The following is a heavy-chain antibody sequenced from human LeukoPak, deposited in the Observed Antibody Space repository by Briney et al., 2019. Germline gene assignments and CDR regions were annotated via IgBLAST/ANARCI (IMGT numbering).Heavy chain of an antibody. J-gene: IGHJ4*02. CDR1: GFTFSSYS. CDR3: AREGRAAAAPFDY. V-gene: IGHV3-21*01. Sequence: GGSLRLSCAASGFTFSSYSMSWVRQAPGKGLEWVSSISSSKTYIYYADSVKGRFTISRDNSKNTLYLQMNSLRAEDTAVYYCAREGRAAAAPFDYWGQGTLVTVSS. CDR2: ISSSKTYI. D-gene: IGHD6-13*01.